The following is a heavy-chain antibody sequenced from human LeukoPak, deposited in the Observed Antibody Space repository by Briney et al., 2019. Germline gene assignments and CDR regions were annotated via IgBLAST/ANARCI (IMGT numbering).Heavy chain of an antibody. CDR1: GFTFSSYG. D-gene: IGHD6-13*01. Sequence: GGSLRPSCAASGFTFSSYGMHCVRQAPGKGLECVAIISYDGSNKYYTDSVKGRFTISRDNSKNTLYLQMNSLRAEDTAVYYCAKSGIEAAGSLVYFYYGGQGTRVTASS. J-gene: IGHJ4*02. V-gene: IGHV3-30*18. CDR3: AKSGIEAAGSLVYFYY. CDR2: ISYDGSNK.